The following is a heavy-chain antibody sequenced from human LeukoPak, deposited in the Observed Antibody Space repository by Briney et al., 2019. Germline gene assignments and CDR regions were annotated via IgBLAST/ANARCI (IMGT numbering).Heavy chain of an antibody. CDR2: IYYSGST. V-gene: IGHV4-59*01. Sequence: PGGSLRLSCAASGFTFSTFAMIWVRQPPGKGLEWIGCIYYSGSTNYNPSLKSRVTISVDTSKNQFSLKLSSVTAADTAVYFCARNQGGPWGPTEVFDIWGQGTMVIVSS. D-gene: IGHD3-16*01. CDR1: GFTFSTFA. CDR3: ARNQGGPWGPTEVFDI. J-gene: IGHJ3*02.